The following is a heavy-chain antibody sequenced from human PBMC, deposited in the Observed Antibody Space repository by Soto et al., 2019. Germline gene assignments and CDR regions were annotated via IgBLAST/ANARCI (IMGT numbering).Heavy chain of an antibody. Sequence: EVQLVESGGGLVQPGGSLRLACTASGFILSDHYMDWVRQAPGKGLEWIGRSRDKVNSYTTQYAASVKGRLTISRDESKDSLYLQIDNLKTEDTAVYFCTRGGSSSPYYDPMDVWGQGTTVIISS. J-gene: IGHJ6*02. CDR1: GFILSDHY. CDR2: SRDKVNSYTT. CDR3: TRGGSSSPYYDPMDV. D-gene: IGHD6-6*01. V-gene: IGHV3-72*01.